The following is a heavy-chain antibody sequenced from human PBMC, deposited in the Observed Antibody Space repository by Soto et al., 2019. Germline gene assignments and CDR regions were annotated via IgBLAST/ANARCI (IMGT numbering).Heavy chain of an antibody. Sequence: QVHLVQSGAEVKKPGASVKVSCKASGYTFTRYGITWVRQAPGQGLEWMGWISAHNGNTDYAQKLQGRVIVTRDTSTSTAYMELRCLISDDTAVYYCSRGRYGDYWGQGALVTVSS. V-gene: IGHV1-18*01. CDR1: GYTFTRYG. J-gene: IGHJ4*02. CDR3: SRGRYGDY. D-gene: IGHD1-1*01. CDR2: ISAHNGNT.